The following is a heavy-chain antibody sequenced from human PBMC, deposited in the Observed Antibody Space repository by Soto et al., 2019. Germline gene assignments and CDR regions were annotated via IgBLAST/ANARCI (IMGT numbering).Heavy chain of an antibody. J-gene: IGHJ6*01. CDR2: IYYSGIT. CDR3: AKADTAVVVAKRSNYHYYAKDV. CDR1: GVSISSVGYY. V-gene: IGHV4-31*03. Sequence: TLSLTCTVYGVSISSVGYYWSWIRQHPGKGLEWLGYIYYSGITYYNPSLKSRVTIXVDPSKNQFYLKLSPVAAADXRVYYCAKADTAVVVAKRSNYHYYAKDVWGQGTTVTVYS. D-gene: IGHD2-15*01.